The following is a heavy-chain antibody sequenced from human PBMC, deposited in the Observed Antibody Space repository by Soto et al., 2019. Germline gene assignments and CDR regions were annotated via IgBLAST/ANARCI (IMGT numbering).Heavy chain of an antibody. Sequence: QLQLQESGPGLVKPSETLSLTCTVSGGSISSSSYYWGWIRQPPGKGLEWIGSIYYSGSTYYNPSLKSRVTISVDTSKNQFSLKLSSVTAADTAVYYCARHDGYPNFDYWGQGTLVTVSS. CDR2: IYYSGST. V-gene: IGHV4-39*01. D-gene: IGHD6-25*01. CDR1: GGSISSSSYY. J-gene: IGHJ4*02. CDR3: ARHDGYPNFDY.